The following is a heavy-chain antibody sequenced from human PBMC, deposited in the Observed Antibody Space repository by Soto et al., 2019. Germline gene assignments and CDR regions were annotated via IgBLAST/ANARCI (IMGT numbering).Heavy chain of an antibody. CDR1: GGSFSGYY. J-gene: IGHJ4*02. D-gene: IGHD2-15*01. Sequence: QVQLQQWGAGLLKPSETLSLTCAVYGGSFSGYYWSWIRQPPGKGLEWIGEINHSGSTNYNPSLKTRVTISVDTSKNQFSLKLSSVPAADTAVYYCARRHPGSLRSPQILGSVFTHVHHFDYWGQGTLVTVSS. CDR2: INHSGST. V-gene: IGHV4-34*01. CDR3: ARRHPGSLRSPQILGSVFTHVHHFDY.